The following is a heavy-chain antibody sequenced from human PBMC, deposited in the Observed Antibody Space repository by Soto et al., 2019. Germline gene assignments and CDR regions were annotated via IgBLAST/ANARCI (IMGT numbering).Heavy chain of an antibody. Sequence: SETLSLTCAVSGYSISSGYYWGWIRQPPGKGLEWIGSIYHSGSTNYNPSLKSRVTISVDTSKNQFSLKLSSVTAADTAVYYCARTNWNYVDYWGQGTLVTVSS. D-gene: IGHD1-1*01. CDR3: ARTNWNYVDY. CDR2: IYHSGST. CDR1: GYSISSGYY. J-gene: IGHJ4*02. V-gene: IGHV4-38-2*01.